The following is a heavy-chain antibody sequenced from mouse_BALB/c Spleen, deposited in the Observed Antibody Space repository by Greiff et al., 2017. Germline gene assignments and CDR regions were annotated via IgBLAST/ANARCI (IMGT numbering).Heavy chain of an antibody. Sequence: VQLKESGGGLVKPGGSLKLSCAASGFTFSDYYMYWVRQTPEKRLEWVATISDGGSYTYYPDSVKGRFTISRDNAKNNLYLQMSSLKSEDTAMYYCARDEDTYYAMDYWGQGTSVTVSS. CDR1: GFTFSDYY. V-gene: IGHV5-4*02. CDR2: ISDGGSYT. CDR3: ARDEDTYYAMDY. J-gene: IGHJ4*01. D-gene: IGHD3-3*01.